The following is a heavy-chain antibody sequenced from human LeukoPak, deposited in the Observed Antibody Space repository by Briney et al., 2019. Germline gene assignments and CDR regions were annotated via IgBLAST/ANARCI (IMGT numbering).Heavy chain of an antibody. CDR3: AREPFWSGYYSNLHFDY. J-gene: IGHJ4*02. V-gene: IGHV3-21*01. Sequence: GGSLRLSCAGSGFTFSSYNMNWVRQAPGKGLEWVSCISGSGKYIYYADSVKGRFTISRDNAKNSLYLQMNSLRAEDTAVYYCAREPFWSGYYSNLHFDYWGQGTLVTVSS. CDR2: ISGSGKYI. CDR1: GFTFSSYN. D-gene: IGHD3-3*01.